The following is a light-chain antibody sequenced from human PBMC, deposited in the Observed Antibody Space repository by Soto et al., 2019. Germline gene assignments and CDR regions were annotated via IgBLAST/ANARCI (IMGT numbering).Light chain of an antibody. CDR1: TSNIGSNS. V-gene: IGLV1-47*02. Sequence: QSVLTQPPSASGTPGQRVTISCSGSTSNIGSNSVYWYRQLPGTAPNLLIYNDNKRPAGVPDRFSGSKSGTSASLVISGLRSEDEASYFCVVWDDSLSGPVFGGGTQLTVL. J-gene: IGLJ3*02. CDR3: VVWDDSLSGPV. CDR2: NDN.